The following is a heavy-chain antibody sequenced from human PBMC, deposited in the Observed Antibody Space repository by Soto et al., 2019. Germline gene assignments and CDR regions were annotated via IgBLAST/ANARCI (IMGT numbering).Heavy chain of an antibody. Sequence: SVKVSCKASGGTFSSYAISWVRQAPGQGLEWMGGIIPIFGTANYAQKFQGRVTITADESTSTAYMELSSLRSEDTAVYYCARVGLPESYPAYYYYYGMDVWGQGTTVTVSS. CDR3: ARVGLPESYPAYYYYYGMDV. CDR2: IIPIFGTA. CDR1: GGTFSSYA. D-gene: IGHD1-26*01. J-gene: IGHJ6*02. V-gene: IGHV1-69*13.